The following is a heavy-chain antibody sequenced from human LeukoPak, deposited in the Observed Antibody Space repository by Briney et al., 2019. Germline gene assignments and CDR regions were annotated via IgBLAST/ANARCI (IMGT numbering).Heavy chain of an antibody. J-gene: IGHJ4*02. D-gene: IGHD5-24*01. CDR3: ARIPVEMATSDY. V-gene: IGHV3-21*01. Sequence: GGSLRLSCAASGFTFSSYSMNWVRQAPGKGLEWVSSISSSSSYIYYADSVKGRFTIPRDNAKNSLYLQMNSLRAEDTAVYYCARIPVEMATSDYWGQGTLVTVSS. CDR2: ISSSSSYI. CDR1: GFTFSSYS.